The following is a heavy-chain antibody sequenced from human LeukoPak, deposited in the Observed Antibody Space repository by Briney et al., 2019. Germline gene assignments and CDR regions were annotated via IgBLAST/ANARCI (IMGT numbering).Heavy chain of an antibody. D-gene: IGHD5-24*01. CDR3: ARGDGDGYNYHYFDY. V-gene: IGHV1-69*02. Sequence: ASVKVSCKASGGTFSSYTISWVRQAPGQGLEWMGRIIPILGIANYAQKFQGRVTITADKSTSTAYMELSSLRSEDTAVYYCARGDGDGYNYHYFDYWGQGTLVTVSS. CDR1: GGTFSSYT. J-gene: IGHJ4*02. CDR2: IIPILGIA.